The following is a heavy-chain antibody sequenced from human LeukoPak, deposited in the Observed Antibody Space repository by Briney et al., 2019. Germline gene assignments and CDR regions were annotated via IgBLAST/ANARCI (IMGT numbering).Heavy chain of an antibody. J-gene: IGHJ4*02. V-gene: IGHV1-69-2*01. CDR2: VDPEDRAP. Sequence: VKLSCKVSGYTFTDYYMEWVPQAPGKGVEWIGLVDPEDRAPIYAHKFQGRVTITAHTSTDTAYMELSSLRSEDTAVYYCATHTNGVLSDYWGQGTLVTVSS. D-gene: IGHD2-8*01. CDR3: ATHTNGVLSDY. CDR1: GYTFTDYY.